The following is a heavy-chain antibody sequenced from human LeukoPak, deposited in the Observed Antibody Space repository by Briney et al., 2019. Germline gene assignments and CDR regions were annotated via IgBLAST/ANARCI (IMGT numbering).Heavy chain of an antibody. CDR3: ARDFEYSSTLLENYYYGMDV. Sequence: LSLTCTVSGGSISSHYWSWIRQAPGKGLEWVSYISSSGSTIYYADSVKGRFTISRDNAKNSLYLQMNSLRAEDTAVYYCARDFEYSSTLLENYYYGMDVWGQGTTVTVSS. D-gene: IGHD6-6*01. J-gene: IGHJ6*02. CDR1: GGSISSHY. CDR2: ISSSGSTI. V-gene: IGHV3-11*01.